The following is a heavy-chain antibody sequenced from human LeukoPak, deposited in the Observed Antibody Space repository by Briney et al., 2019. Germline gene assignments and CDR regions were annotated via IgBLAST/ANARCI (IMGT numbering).Heavy chain of an antibody. CDR1: GFTFSSYA. D-gene: IGHD3-16*01. Sequence: GGSLRLSCAASGFTFSSYAMHWVRQAPGKGLEYVSAISSNGGSTYYANSVKGRFTISRDNSKNTLYLQMGSLRAEDMAVYYCARGGSVGYWGQGTLVTVSS. CDR3: ARGGSVGY. V-gene: IGHV3-64*01. CDR2: ISSNGGST. J-gene: IGHJ4*02.